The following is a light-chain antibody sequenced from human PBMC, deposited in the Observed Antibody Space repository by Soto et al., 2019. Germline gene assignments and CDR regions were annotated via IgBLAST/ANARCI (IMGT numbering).Light chain of an antibody. J-gene: IGKJ5*01. CDR1: QDINIY. Sequence: DIQMTQSPSSLFASVGDRVTITCQATQDINIYLNWYQQKPGKAPNLLIYDASNLEIGDPPRFSGSGSGTHFTFTIRSLQTEAIGTYYCQQYDILPLTFGRGTRLEIK. V-gene: IGKV1-33*01. CDR2: DAS. CDR3: QQYDILPLT.